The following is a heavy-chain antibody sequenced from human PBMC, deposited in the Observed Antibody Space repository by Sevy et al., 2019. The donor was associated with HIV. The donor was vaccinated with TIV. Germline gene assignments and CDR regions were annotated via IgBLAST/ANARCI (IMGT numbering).Heavy chain of an antibody. CDR1: QFNFDTYA. V-gene: IGHV3-33*01. J-gene: IGHJ4*02. CDR3: ATNMVRAGASDSYFNF. D-gene: IGHD3-10*01. CDR2: IWYDGSSK. Sequence: GGSLRLSCVASQFNFDTYAIHWVRQAPGKGLEWVAMIWYDGSSKEYAESVKGRFAISRDNSQNTAFLQMNSLRAEDTRVYYCATNMVRAGASDSYFNFWGQGSLVTVSS.